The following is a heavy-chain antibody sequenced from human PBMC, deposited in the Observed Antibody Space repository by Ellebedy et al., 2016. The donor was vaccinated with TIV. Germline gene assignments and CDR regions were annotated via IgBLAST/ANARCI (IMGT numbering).Heavy chain of an antibody. J-gene: IGHJ6*02. CDR1: GGTFSSYA. CDR2: IIPIFGTA. V-gene: IGHV1-69*13. CDR3: ARGTGRGVKVYYYGMDV. Sequence: SVKVSXKASGGTFSSYAISWVRQAPGQGLEWMGGIIPIFGTANYAQKFQGRVTITADESTSTAYMELSSLRSEDTAVYYCARGTGRGVKVYYYGMDVWGQGTTVTVSS. D-gene: IGHD3-10*01.